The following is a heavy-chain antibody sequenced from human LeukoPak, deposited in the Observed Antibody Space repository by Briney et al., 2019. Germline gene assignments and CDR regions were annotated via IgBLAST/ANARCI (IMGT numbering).Heavy chain of an antibody. D-gene: IGHD3-22*01. J-gene: IGHJ5*02. Sequence: SQTLSLTCTVSGGSISSGEYYWSWIRQPPGKGLEWIAYMYYSGSTYYIPSLKSRVTMSADTSKNQLYLKLSSVTAADTDVYYCARPYYYDSRIDPWGQGILVTVSS. CDR3: ARPYYYDSRIDP. CDR1: GGSISSGEYY. V-gene: IGHV4-30-4*01. CDR2: MYYSGST.